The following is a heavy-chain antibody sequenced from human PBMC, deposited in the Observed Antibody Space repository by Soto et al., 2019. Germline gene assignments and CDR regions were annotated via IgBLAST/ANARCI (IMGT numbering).Heavy chain of an antibody. D-gene: IGHD2-15*01. J-gene: IGHJ4*02. CDR1: GFTFSSYA. V-gene: IGHV3-23*01. CDR2: ISGSGGKT. Sequence: GGSLRLSCAASGFTFSSYAMSWVRQAPGKGLEWVSAISGSGGKTYYADSVKGRFSVSRDKSKSTLSLQMNSLRAEDTAVYYCAKVPRYCSGGSCFGGYFDYWGQGTLVTVSS. CDR3: AKVPRYCSGGSCFGGYFDY.